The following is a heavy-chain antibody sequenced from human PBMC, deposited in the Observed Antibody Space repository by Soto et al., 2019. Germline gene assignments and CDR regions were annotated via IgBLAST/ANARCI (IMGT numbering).Heavy chain of an antibody. J-gene: IGHJ5*02. CDR2: IYYSGST. Sequence: SETLSLTCTVSGGSISSSSYYWGWIRQPPGKGLEWIGSIYYSGSTYYNPSLKSRVTISVDTSKNQFSLKLSSVTAADTAVYYCARALYCSSTSCYSPITQRRRWFDPWGQGTLVTVSS. D-gene: IGHD2-2*01. CDR1: GGSISSSSYY. V-gene: IGHV4-39*07. CDR3: ARALYCSSTSCYSPITQRRRWFDP.